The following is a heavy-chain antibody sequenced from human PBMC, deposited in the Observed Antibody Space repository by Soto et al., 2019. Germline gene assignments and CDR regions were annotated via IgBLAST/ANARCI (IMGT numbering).Heavy chain of an antibody. CDR3: ARQSLGNIRLRGFDY. D-gene: IGHD1-1*01. CDR2: IWYDGSEK. V-gene: IGHV3-33*01. J-gene: IGHJ4*02. Sequence: TGGSLRLSCAASGFTFSSYGMHWVRQAPGKGLEWVAVIWYDGSEKYYADSVKGRFTISRDNSKNTLYLQMNSLRAEDTAVYYCARQSLGNIRLRGFDYWGQGALVTVSS. CDR1: GFTFSSYG.